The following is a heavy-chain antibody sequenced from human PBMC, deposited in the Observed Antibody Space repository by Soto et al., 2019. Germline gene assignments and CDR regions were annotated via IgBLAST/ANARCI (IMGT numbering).Heavy chain of an antibody. Sequence: SGPTLVNPTQTLTLTCTFSGFSLSTSGMCVSWIRQPPGKALEWLARIDWDDDKFYSPSLKTRLTISKDTSKNQVVLAMTTVDPVDTATYYCARISTGPTLNYYYGMDVWGQGT. J-gene: IGHJ6*02. CDR3: ARISTGPTLNYYYGMDV. CDR2: IDWDDDK. CDR1: GFSLSTSGMC. V-gene: IGHV2-70*17. D-gene: IGHD1-7*01.